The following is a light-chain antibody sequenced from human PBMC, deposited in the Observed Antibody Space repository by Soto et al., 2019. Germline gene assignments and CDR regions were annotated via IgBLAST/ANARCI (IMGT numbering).Light chain of an antibody. CDR2: VAS. Sequence: EIVMTQAPATLSVSPGERATLSCRARQSVSSNLAWYQQKPDQTPKLLIYVASTRATGIPARFSGSGSETEFTLTNSSLQSEDFAVYYCQQYKVWPLTCGGGTKVEFK. J-gene: IGKJ4*01. V-gene: IGKV3-15*01. CDR1: QSVSSN. CDR3: QQYKVWPLT.